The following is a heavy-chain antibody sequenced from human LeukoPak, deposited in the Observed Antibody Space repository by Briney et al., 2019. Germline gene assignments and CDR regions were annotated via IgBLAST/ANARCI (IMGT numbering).Heavy chain of an antibody. J-gene: IGHJ4*02. V-gene: IGHV4-30-4*08. D-gene: IGHD3-10*01. CDR1: GGSISSGDYY. CDR2: IYYSGST. CDR3: ARETRNGGFDY. Sequence: SQTLSLTCTVSGGSISSGDYYWSWIRQPPGKGLEWIGYIYYSGSTYYNPSLKSRVTISVDTSKNQSSLKLSSVTAADTAVYFCARETRNGGFDYWGQGTLVTVSS.